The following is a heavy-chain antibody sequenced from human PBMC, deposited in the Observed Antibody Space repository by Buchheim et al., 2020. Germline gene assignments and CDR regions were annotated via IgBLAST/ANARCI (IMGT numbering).Heavy chain of an antibody. D-gene: IGHD3-3*01. CDR3: AKDDYDFWSGSTISNYYYYYGMDV. J-gene: IGHJ6*02. CDR2: ISYDGSNK. V-gene: IGHV3-30*18. CDR1: GFTFSSYG. Sequence: QVQLVESGGGVVQPGRSLRLSCAASGFTFSSYGMHWVRKAPGKGLEWVAVISYDGSNKYYADSVKGRFTISRANSTNTLYLQMNSLRAEDTAVYYCAKDDYDFWSGSTISNYYYYYGMDVWGQGTT.